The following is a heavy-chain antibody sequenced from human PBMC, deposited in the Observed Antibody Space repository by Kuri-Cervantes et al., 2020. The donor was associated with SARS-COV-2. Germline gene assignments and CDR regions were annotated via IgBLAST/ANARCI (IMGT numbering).Heavy chain of an antibody. CDR1: GGTFSSYA. D-gene: IGHD3-3*01. J-gene: IGHJ6*02. CDR3: AAGDFWSGYYSYDMDV. Sequence: SVKVSCKASGGTFSSYAISWVRQAPGQGLEWMGGIIPIFGTANYAQKFQGRVTITADKSTSTAYMELSSLRSEDTAVYYCAAGDFWSGYYSYDMDVWGQGTTVTVSS. CDR2: IIPIFGTA. V-gene: IGHV1-69*06.